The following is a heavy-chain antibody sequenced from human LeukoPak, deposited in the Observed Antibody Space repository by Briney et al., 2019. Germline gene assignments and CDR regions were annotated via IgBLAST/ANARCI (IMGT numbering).Heavy chain of an antibody. CDR3: ARGDHYASGTFLYYFHY. Sequence: GGSLRLSCAASGFSVSNTYMSWVRQAPGKGLEWVSVIYSGDSGVSTYYADSVKGRFTISRHNSKNTLYLQMSSLRAEDTAVYYCARGDHYASGTFLYYFHYWGQGTLVTVSS. J-gene: IGHJ4*02. CDR1: GFSVSNTY. V-gene: IGHV3-53*04. D-gene: IGHD3-10*01. CDR2: IYSGDSGVST.